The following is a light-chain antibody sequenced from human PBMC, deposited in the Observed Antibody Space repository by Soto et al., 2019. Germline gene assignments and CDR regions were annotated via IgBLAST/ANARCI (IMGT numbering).Light chain of an antibody. Sequence: QSALTQPASVSGSPGQSITISCTGTSSDVGSYNLVSWYQQHPGKAPKLMIYEVSKRPSGVSNRFSGSKSGNTASLTISWLQDEDEADYYCCSSAGSSTLVFGGGTKLTVL. CDR3: CSSAGSSTLV. J-gene: IGLJ2*01. CDR1: SSDVGSYNL. CDR2: EVS. V-gene: IGLV2-23*02.